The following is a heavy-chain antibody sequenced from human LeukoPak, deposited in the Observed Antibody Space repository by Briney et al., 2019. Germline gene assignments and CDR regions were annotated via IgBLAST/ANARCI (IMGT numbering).Heavy chain of an antibody. CDR2: IYYSGST. J-gene: IGHJ4*02. Sequence: SETLSLTCTVSGGSIRSYYWSWIRQPPGKALEWLGYIYYSGSTNYNPSLKSRVTISVDTSKNQFSLRLSSVTTADTAVYYCARTGSSGYLIDYWGQGTLVTVSS. D-gene: IGHD3-22*01. CDR3: ARTGSSGYLIDY. V-gene: IGHV4-59*01. CDR1: GGSIRSYY.